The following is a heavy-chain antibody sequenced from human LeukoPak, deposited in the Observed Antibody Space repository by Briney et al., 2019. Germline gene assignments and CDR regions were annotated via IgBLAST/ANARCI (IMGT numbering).Heavy chain of an antibody. CDR2: IKQDGSEK. J-gene: IGHJ4*02. CDR1: GFTFSTYS. D-gene: IGHD5-18*01. CDR3: AKDIRRGYNFGYDQFAY. Sequence: GGSLRLSCAASGFTFSTYSMSWVRQAPGKGLEWVANIKQDGSEKYYVDSVKGRFTISRDNAKNSLYLQMNSLRAEDTALYYCAKDIRRGYNFGYDQFAYWGQGILVTVSS. V-gene: IGHV3-7*01.